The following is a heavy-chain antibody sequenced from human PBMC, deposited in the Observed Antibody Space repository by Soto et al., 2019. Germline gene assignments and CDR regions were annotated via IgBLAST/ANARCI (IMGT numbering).Heavy chain of an antibody. CDR1: GGSFSGYY. CDR3: ARVLWMAVAGSRGFDY. Sequence: SETLSLTCAVYGGSFSGYYWSWIRQPPGKGLEWIGEINHSGSTNYNPSLKSRVTISVDTSKNQFSLKLSSVTAADTAVYYCARVLWMAVAGSRGFDYWGQGXLVTVYS. V-gene: IGHV4-34*01. J-gene: IGHJ4*02. D-gene: IGHD6-19*01. CDR2: INHSGST.